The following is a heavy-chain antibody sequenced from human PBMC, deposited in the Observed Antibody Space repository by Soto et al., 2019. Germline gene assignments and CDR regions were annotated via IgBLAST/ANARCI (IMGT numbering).Heavy chain of an antibody. V-gene: IGHV4-34*01. D-gene: IGHD6-6*01. CDR2: INHSGST. Sequence: PSETLSLTCAVYGGSFSGYYWSWIRQPPGKGLEWIGEINHSGSTNYNPSLKSRVTISVDTSKNQFSLKLSSVTAADTAVDYCARGIARSLGYWGQGTLVTVSS. CDR3: ARGIARSLGY. J-gene: IGHJ4*02. CDR1: GGSFSGYY.